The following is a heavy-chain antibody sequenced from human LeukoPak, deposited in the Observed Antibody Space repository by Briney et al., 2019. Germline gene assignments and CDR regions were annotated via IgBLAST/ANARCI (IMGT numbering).Heavy chain of an antibody. Sequence: SETLSLACTVSGGSISSSSHYWGWIRQPPGKGLEWIGSIYYSGSTYYNPSLRSRVTISVDTSKNQLSLKLSPVTAADTAVYYCARYPMGFWFDPWGQGTLVTVSS. D-gene: IGHD3-10*01. J-gene: IGHJ5*02. V-gene: IGHV4-39*01. CDR3: ARYPMGFWFDP. CDR2: IYYSGST. CDR1: GGSISSSSHY.